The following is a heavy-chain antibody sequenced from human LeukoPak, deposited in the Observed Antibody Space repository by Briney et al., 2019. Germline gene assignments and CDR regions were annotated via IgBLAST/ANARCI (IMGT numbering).Heavy chain of an antibody. CDR2: IYYSGST. Sequence: SQTLSLTCTVSGGSISSGDYYWSWIRQPPGKGLEWIGYIYYSGSTYYNPSLKSRVTISVDTSKNQFSLKLSSVTAADTAVYYCARGGVSIAARWFDPWGQGTLVTVSS. J-gene: IGHJ5*02. CDR1: GGSISSGDYY. D-gene: IGHD6-6*01. V-gene: IGHV4-30-4*01. CDR3: ARGGVSIAARWFDP.